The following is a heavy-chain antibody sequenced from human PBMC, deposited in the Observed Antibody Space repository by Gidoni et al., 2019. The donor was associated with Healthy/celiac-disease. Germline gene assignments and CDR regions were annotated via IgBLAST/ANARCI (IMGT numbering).Heavy chain of an antibody. CDR1: GFTFSSYP. CDR3: AKEVVVVVAATPFYYYMDV. J-gene: IGHJ6*03. D-gene: IGHD2-15*01. Sequence: EVQLLESGGGLVQPGGSLRLSFAASGFTFSSYPRSWVRQAPGKGLEWVAAISGSGGSTYYADSVKGRFTISRDNPKNTLYLQMNSLRAEDTAVYYCAKEVVVVVAATPFYYYMDVWGKGTTVTVSS. CDR2: ISGSGGST. V-gene: IGHV3-23*01.